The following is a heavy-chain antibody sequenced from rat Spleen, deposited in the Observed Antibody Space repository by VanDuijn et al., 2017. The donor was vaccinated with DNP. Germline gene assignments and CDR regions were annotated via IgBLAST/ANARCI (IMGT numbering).Heavy chain of an antibody. CDR2: ISTGGGNT. Sequence: EVQLVESRGGLVQPGGSLKLSCADSGLTFSGYYMAWVCQAPTKGLEWVASISTGGGNTYYRDSVKGRFTISRDNAKSTLYLQMDSLRSEDTATYYCATRTMMVARAMDAWGQGTSVTVSS. CDR1: GLTFSGYY. V-gene: IGHV5-25*01. J-gene: IGHJ4*01. CDR3: ATRTMMVARAMDA. D-gene: IGHD1-12*03.